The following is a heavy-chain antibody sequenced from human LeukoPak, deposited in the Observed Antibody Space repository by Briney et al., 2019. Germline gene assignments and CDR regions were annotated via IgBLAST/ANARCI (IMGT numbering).Heavy chain of an antibody. V-gene: IGHV3-33*03. CDR3: TKETNAFDA. CDR1: GLSVSTSV. Sequence: GGSLRLSCATSGLSVSTSVIHWVRQIPGRGLQWVAGTWSDGVAKYYEASVKGRFTNSIDRSKNTVFLQMNNLRAEDTALYHCTKETNAFDAWGQGTLVTVSS. D-gene: IGHD1-7*01. CDR2: TWSDGVAK. J-gene: IGHJ3*01.